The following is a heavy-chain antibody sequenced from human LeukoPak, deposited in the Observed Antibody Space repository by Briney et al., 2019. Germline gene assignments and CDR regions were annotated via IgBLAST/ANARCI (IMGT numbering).Heavy chain of an antibody. CDR3: ARGGSYLSALDI. J-gene: IGHJ3*02. Sequence: GGSLRLSCAASGFTFSSYSMNWVRQAPGKGLEWVPIIYSGGSTFYADSVKGRFTISRDNSKNTLYLQMNSLRAEDTAVYYCARGGSYLSALDIWGQGTMVTVSS. CDR2: IYSGGST. CDR1: GFTFSSYS. V-gene: IGHV3-53*01. D-gene: IGHD1-26*01.